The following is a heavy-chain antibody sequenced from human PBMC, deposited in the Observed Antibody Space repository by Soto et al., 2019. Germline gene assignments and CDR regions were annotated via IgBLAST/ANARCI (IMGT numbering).Heavy chain of an antibody. D-gene: IGHD2-15*01. CDR3: ARPKRILFGHFSWFDP. Sequence: AAVKVSCKASGVTFSSYAISWVRQAPGQGLEWMGGIIPIFGTANYAQKFQGRVTITADESTSTAYMELSSLRSEDTAVYYCARPKRILFGHFSWFDPWGQGTLVTVSS. CDR2: IIPIFGTA. CDR1: GVTFSSYA. V-gene: IGHV1-69*13. J-gene: IGHJ5*02.